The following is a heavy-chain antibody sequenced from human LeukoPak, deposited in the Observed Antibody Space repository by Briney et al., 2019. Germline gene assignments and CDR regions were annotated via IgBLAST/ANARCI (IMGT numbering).Heavy chain of an antibody. D-gene: IGHD6-13*01. Sequence: SVKVSCKASGGTFSSYAISWVRQAPGQGLEWMGRIIPILGIANYAQKFQGRVTITADKSTSTAYMELSSLRSEDTAVYYCAREDSSSWHDAFDIWGQGPMVTVSS. CDR2: IIPILGIA. CDR1: GGTFSSYA. V-gene: IGHV1-69*04. J-gene: IGHJ3*02. CDR3: AREDSSSWHDAFDI.